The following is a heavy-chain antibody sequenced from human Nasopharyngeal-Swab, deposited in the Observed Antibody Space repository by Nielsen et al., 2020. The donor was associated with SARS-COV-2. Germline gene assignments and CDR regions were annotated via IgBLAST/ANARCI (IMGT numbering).Heavy chain of an antibody. CDR2: IIPIFGTA. Sequence: SVKVSCKASGGTFSSYAISWVRQEPGQGLEWMGGIIPIFGTANYEQKFQGRVTITADKSTSTAYMELSSLRSEDTAVYYCARTARPRYCSGGSCSFDYWGQGTLVTVSS. CDR3: ARTARPRYCSGGSCSFDY. V-gene: IGHV1-69*06. D-gene: IGHD2-15*01. J-gene: IGHJ4*02. CDR1: GGTFSSYA.